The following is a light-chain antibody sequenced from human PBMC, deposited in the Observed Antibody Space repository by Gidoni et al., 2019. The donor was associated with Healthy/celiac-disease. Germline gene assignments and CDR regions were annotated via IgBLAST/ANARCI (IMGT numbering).Light chain of an antibody. CDR1: PGISSY. V-gene: IGKV1-9*01. Sequence: DIQLTQSPSFLSASVGNRVTITCRASPGISSYLAWYQQKPGKAPKLLIYAASTLQSGVPSRFRGNGSGTEFTLTISSLQPEDFATYYCQQLNSYPMYTFGQGTKLEIK. CDR3: QQLNSYPMYT. CDR2: AAS. J-gene: IGKJ2*01.